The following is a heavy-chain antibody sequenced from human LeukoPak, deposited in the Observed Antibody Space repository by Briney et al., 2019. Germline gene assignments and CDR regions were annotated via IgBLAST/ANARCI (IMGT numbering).Heavy chain of an antibody. CDR2: INHSGST. CDR1: GGSFSGYY. V-gene: IGHV4-34*01. J-gene: IGHJ3*02. D-gene: IGHD2-2*01. CDR3: ARGGCSSTSCYAVLDAFDI. Sequence: SETLSLTGAVYGGSFSGYYWSWIRQPPGKGLEWIGEINHSGSTNYNPSLKSRVTISVDTSKNQFSLKLSSVTAADTAVYYCARGGCSSTSCYAVLDAFDIWGQGTMVTVSS.